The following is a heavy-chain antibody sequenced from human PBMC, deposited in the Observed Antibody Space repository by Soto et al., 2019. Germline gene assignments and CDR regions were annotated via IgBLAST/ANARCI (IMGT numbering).Heavy chain of an antibody. D-gene: IGHD1-26*01. CDR3: AKNSGIGNGPSPGEFDY. Sequence: PGGSLRLSCAASGFTFSSYAMSWVRQAPGRGLEWVSAISGSGGSTYYADSVKGRFTISRDNSKNTLYLQMNSLRAEDTAVYYCAKNSGIGNGPSPGEFDYWGQGTLVTVSS. CDR2: ISGSGGST. J-gene: IGHJ4*02. CDR1: GFTFSSYA. V-gene: IGHV3-23*01.